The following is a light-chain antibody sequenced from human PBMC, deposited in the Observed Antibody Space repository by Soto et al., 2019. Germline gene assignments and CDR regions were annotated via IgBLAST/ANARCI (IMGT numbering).Light chain of an antibody. CDR1: QSITNNY. Sequence: TVLTQSPDALSFSPGERATLSCRASQSITNNYLAWYQQKPGRAHRLLIYGASSRATGIPDRFSGSGTGTDFTLPLCRLAPGDFATNYCHQYGYLGTIGGGTKVDIK. J-gene: IGKJ4*01. CDR2: GAS. V-gene: IGKV3-20*01. CDR3: HQYGYLGT.